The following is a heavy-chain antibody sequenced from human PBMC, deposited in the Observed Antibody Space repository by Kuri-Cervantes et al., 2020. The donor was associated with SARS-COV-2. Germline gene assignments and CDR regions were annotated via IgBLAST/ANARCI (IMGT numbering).Heavy chain of an antibody. J-gene: IGHJ4*02. CDR2: ISGSGGST. CDR3: AKEPSTVTTFY. V-gene: IGHV3-23*01. Sequence: GESLKISCAASGFTFSGYAMSWVRQAPGKGLEWVSAISGSGGSTYYADSVKGRFTISRDNSKNTLYLQMNSLRAEDTAVYYCAKEPSTVTTFYWGQGTLVTVSS. CDR1: GFTFSGYA. D-gene: IGHD4-17*01.